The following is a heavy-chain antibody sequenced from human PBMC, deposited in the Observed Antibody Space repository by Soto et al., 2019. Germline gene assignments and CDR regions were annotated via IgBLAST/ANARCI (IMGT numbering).Heavy chain of an antibody. CDR3: AKDGGGYSYHFDY. D-gene: IGHD5-18*01. J-gene: IGHJ4*02. CDR2: ISYDGSNK. Sequence: QVQLVESGGGVVQPGRSLRLSCAASGFTFSSYGMHWVRQAPGKGLEWVAVISYDGSNKYYADSVKGRFTISRDNSKNTLDLEMNSLRAEDTAVYYCAKDGGGYSYHFDYWGQGTLVTVSS. CDR1: GFTFSSYG. V-gene: IGHV3-30*18.